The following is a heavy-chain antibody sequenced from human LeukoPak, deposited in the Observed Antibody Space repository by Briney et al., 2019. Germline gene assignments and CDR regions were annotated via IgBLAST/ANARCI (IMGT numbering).Heavy chain of an antibody. V-gene: IGHV4-59*08. D-gene: IGHD3-22*01. J-gene: IGHJ3*02. CDR2: IYYSGST. CDR1: GGSISNHY. Sequence: SETLSLICTVSGGSISNHYWSWIRQPPGKELEWIGYIYYSGSTNYNPSLTGRVTISVDTSKNQFSLNLSSVTAADTAMYYCARPSRTGSGWDAFDIWGQGTMVTVSS. CDR3: ARPSRTGSGWDAFDI.